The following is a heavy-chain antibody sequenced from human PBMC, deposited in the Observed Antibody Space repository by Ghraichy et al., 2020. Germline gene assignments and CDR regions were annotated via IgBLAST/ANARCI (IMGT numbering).Heavy chain of an antibody. Sequence: SETLSLTCTVSGGSISSGSYYWSWIRQPAGKGLEWIGRIYTSGSTNYNPSLKSRVTISVDTSKNQFSLKLSSVTAADTAVYYCARDRTLGGWLQFDWGQGTLVTVSS. CDR2: IYTSGST. CDR1: GGSISSGSYY. J-gene: IGHJ4*02. D-gene: IGHD5-24*01. CDR3: ARDRTLGGWLQFD. V-gene: IGHV4-61*02.